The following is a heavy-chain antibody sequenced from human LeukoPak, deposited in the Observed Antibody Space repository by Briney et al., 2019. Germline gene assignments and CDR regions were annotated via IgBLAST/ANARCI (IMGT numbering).Heavy chain of an antibody. CDR1: GCTFTSYD. Sequence: ASVKVSCKASGCTFTSYDINWVRQATGQGLEWMGWMSPNSGNTGYAQKFQGRVTMTRNTSISTAYMELSSLRSEDTAMYYCARIRGSGSYYSFGYWGQGTLVIVSS. J-gene: IGHJ4*02. CDR2: MSPNSGNT. V-gene: IGHV1-8*01. CDR3: ARIRGSGSYYSFGY. D-gene: IGHD3-10*01.